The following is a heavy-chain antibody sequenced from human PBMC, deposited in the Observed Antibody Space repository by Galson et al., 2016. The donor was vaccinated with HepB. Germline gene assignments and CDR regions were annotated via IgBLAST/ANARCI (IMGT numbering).Heavy chain of an antibody. Sequence: SLRLSCAASGFTFDEYAMFWVRQGPGKGLEWVSRVSWNGGSIAYADSVEGRFTISRDNARNSLYLQMNSLKTEDTALYYCAKGVYDIWSGYSPTFTEDAFDIWGQGTMVTVSS. CDR3: AKGVYDIWSGYSPTFTEDAFDI. CDR2: VSWNGGSI. D-gene: IGHD3-3*01. V-gene: IGHV3-9*01. CDR1: GFTFDEYA. J-gene: IGHJ3*02.